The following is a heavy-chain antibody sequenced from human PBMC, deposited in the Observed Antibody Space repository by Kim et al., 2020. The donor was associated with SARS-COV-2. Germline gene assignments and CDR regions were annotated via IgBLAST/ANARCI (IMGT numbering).Heavy chain of an antibody. D-gene: IGHD6-19*01. V-gene: IGHV3-11*05. CDR3: ARGRIAVAGTVDASDI. Sequence: GGSLRLSCAASGFIFSDFYMSWIRQAPGEGLEWVSYISSSSTYANYADSVKGRFTISRDNTKNSLYLQMNRLRADDTAVYYCARGRIAVAGTVDASDIWGQGTMVTVSS. CDR1: GFIFSDFY. CDR2: ISSSSTYA. J-gene: IGHJ3*02.